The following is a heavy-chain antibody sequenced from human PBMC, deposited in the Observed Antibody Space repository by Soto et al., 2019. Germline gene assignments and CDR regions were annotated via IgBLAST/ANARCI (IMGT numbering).Heavy chain of an antibody. J-gene: IGHJ4*02. D-gene: IGHD4-17*01. Sequence: SAALSLNCTVPGDSVSNSSYYWGGIRQSPGKGLEWIGSVYYRGRSYSKSSVKSRVTISVDTSKNRFSLSLNSVTASDTAVYFCVSQRTTVPTQAYFDYWGPGALVTVSS. CDR2: VYYRGRS. V-gene: IGHV4-39*01. CDR1: GDSVSNSSYY. CDR3: VSQRTTVPTQAYFDY.